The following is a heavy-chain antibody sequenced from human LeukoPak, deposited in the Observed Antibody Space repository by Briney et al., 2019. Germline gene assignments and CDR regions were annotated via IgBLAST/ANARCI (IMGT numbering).Heavy chain of an antibody. J-gene: IGHJ4*02. V-gene: IGHV4-31*03. Sequence: SETLSLTCTVSGGSISSGGYYWSWIRQHPGKGLEWIGYIYYSGSTYYNPSLKSRITISVDTSKNQFSLRLSSVTAADTAVYYCARVDYGDYRFDYWGQGTLVTVSS. CDR1: GGSISSGGYY. CDR3: ARVDYGDYRFDY. D-gene: IGHD4-17*01. CDR2: IYYSGST.